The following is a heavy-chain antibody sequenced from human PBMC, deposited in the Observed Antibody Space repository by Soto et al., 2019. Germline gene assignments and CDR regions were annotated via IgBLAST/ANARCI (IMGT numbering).Heavy chain of an antibody. CDR3: AIETGVRDSGGYYGDCNF. Sequence: QVQLVQSGAEVKKPGASVKVSCKASGGTFSTYSISCVRQAPVQGLEWMGGIIPIFGTGHYAQKLQGGVTNSADETTTTAYMKLSSLGSEDTAVYYCAIETGVRDSGGYYGDCNFWGQGTMAAASS. D-gene: IGHD3-22*01. CDR1: GGTFSTYS. V-gene: IGHV1-69*01. J-gene: IGHJ3*01. CDR2: IIPIFGTG.